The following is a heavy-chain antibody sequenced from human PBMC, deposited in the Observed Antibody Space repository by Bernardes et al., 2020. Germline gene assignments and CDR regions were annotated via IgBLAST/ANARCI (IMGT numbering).Heavy chain of an antibody. CDR2: LSYDGTNE. CDR3: ARPDDSSAWFLGYFHY. D-gene: IGHD6-19*01. CDR1: GFTFSNYA. J-gene: IGHJ4*02. Sequence: GGSLRLSCAASGFTFSNYAMHWVRQAPGKGLEWVSALSYDGTNEYHADSVKGRLAISRDNSKSTLFLHLDSVTTDDTAVYYCARPDDSSAWFLGYFHYWGQGTLVTVSS. V-gene: IGHV3-30*09.